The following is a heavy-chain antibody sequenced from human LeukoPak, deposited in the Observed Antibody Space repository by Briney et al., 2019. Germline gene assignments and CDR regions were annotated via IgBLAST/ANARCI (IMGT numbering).Heavy chain of an antibody. Sequence: GGSLRLSCAASGFTFSSYAMSWVRQAPGKGLEWVSAISGSGGSTCYADSVKGRFTISRDNSKNTLYLQMNSLRAEDTAVYYCAKDAAYCGGDCYSGDFDYWGQGTLVTVSS. J-gene: IGHJ4*02. V-gene: IGHV3-23*01. D-gene: IGHD2-21*02. CDR2: ISGSGGST. CDR3: AKDAAYCGGDCYSGDFDY. CDR1: GFTFSSYA.